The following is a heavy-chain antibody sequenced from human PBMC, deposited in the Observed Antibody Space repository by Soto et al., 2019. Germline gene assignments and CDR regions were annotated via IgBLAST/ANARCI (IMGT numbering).Heavy chain of an antibody. CDR3: ASGVVGATDFDY. CDR1: GGTFTSYA. V-gene: IGHV1-69*06. D-gene: IGHD1-26*01. Sequence: QVQLVQSVAEVKKPGSSVRVSCKASGGTFTSYAFSWVRQAPGQGLEWMGGIIPPFGAANYAQQLQNRVTITADKSTRTVHMELSSLRSEDTAVYYCASGVVGATDFDYWGQGTLVTVSS. J-gene: IGHJ4*02. CDR2: IIPPFGAA.